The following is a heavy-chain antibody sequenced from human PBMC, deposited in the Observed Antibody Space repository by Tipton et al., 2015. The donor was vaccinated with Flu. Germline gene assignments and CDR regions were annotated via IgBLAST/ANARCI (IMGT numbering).Heavy chain of an antibody. J-gene: IGHJ4*02. Sequence: TLSLTCTVSGGSISNYHWSWIRQPPGKGLEWIGYIYYTGSTTYNPSLQSRVTFSVDTSKNQFSLKLSSVTAADTAVYYCARLSYYDVDLKNFYFEDWGQGTLVTVSS. CDR2: IYYTGST. CDR3: ARLSYYDVDLKNFYFED. D-gene: IGHD3-10*02. V-gene: IGHV4-59*08. CDR1: GGSISNYH.